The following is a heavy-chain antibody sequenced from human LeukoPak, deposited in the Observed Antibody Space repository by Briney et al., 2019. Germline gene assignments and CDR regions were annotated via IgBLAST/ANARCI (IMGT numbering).Heavy chain of an antibody. J-gene: IGHJ4*02. CDR3: ARGSSGRSPFTDFDY. CDR2: ISSSSSYI. CDR1: GFTFSTYS. V-gene: IGHV3-21*04. D-gene: IGHD6-19*01. Sequence: PGGSLRLSCAASGFTFSTYSMNWVRQAPGKGLEWVSCISSSSSYIYYADSVKGRFTISRDNAKNSLYLQMNSLRAEDTAVYYCARGSSGRSPFTDFDYWGQGTLVTVSP.